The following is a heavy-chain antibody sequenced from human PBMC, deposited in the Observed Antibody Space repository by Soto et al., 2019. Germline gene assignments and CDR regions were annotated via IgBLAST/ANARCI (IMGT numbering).Heavy chain of an antibody. V-gene: IGHV4-30-4*02. J-gene: IGHJ6*02. CDR1: GDSIGSGNKY. CDR2: IFSSGTT. Sequence: SETLSLTCTVSGDSIGSGNKYWSWIRQAPGKGLEWIGYIFSSGTTYYNPSLKSRLTMSLDTSQNPFSLKLNSATAADTAVYFCARVPSPFDFYYAMDVWGQGTTVTVSS. D-gene: IGHD3-16*01. CDR3: ARVPSPFDFYYAMDV.